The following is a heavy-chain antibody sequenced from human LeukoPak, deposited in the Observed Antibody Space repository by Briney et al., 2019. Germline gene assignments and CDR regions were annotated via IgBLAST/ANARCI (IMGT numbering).Heavy chain of an antibody. Sequence: ASVKVSCKASGYTFTGYYMHWVRQATGQGLEWMGWINPNSGGTNYAQKFQGRVTMTRDTSISTAYMELRSLRSDDTAVYYCARDETNYYYYMDVWGKGTTVTVSS. V-gene: IGHV1-2*02. D-gene: IGHD1-7*01. J-gene: IGHJ6*03. CDR1: GYTFTGYY. CDR2: INPNSGGT. CDR3: ARDETNYYYYMDV.